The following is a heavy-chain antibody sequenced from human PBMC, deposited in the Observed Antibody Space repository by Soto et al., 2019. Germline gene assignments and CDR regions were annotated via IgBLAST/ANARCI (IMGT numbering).Heavy chain of an antibody. D-gene: IGHD3-10*01. Sequence: GGSLRLSCAASGFTFSSYAMTWVRQAPGKGLEWVSAIGASGGDTYYADSVKGRFTISRDNSKNTVFLQMNSLRAEDMAIYYCARPNYFGSGSYFYYWGQGTLVTVSS. CDR1: GFTFSSYA. V-gene: IGHV3-23*01. J-gene: IGHJ4*02. CDR2: IGASGGDT. CDR3: ARPNYFGSGSYFYY.